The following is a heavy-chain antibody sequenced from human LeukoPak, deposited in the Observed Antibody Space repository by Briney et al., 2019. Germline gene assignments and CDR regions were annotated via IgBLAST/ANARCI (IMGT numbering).Heavy chain of an antibody. D-gene: IGHD3-10*01. V-gene: IGHV4-31*03. J-gene: IGHJ1*01. Sequence: SETLSLTCTVSGGSISSGGYYWSWIRQHPGKGLEWIGYIYYSGSTHYNPSLKSRVTISVDTSKNQFSLKLSSVTAADTAVYYCARADMVRGVIINEYFQHWGQGTLVTVSS. CDR1: GGSISSGGYY. CDR2: IYYSGST. CDR3: ARADMVRGVIINEYFQH.